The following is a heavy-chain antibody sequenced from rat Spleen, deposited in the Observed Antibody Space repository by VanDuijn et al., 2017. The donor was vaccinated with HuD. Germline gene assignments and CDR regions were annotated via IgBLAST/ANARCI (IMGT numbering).Heavy chain of an antibody. J-gene: IGHJ2*01. CDR1: GFTFTDYY. CDR2: ISSDGRRN. CDR3: ARRHYGYTDYFDY. D-gene: IGHD1-9*01. V-gene: IGHV5-29*01. Sequence: EVQLVDSGGGLVQPGRSLKLSCAASGFTFTDYYMAWVRQAPTKGLEWVATISSDGRRNYYRDSVKGRFTISRDNAKSSLYLQMDSLRSADTATYYCARRHYGYTDYFDYWGQGVMVTVSS.